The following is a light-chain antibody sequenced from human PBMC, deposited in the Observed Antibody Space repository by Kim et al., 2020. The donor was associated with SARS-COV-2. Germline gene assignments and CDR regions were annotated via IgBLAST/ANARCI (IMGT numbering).Light chain of an antibody. V-gene: IGLV1-44*01. J-gene: IGLJ3*02. Sequence: QSVLTQPPSASGTPGQRVTISCSGSSSNIGSNTVNWFQQLPGTAPKLLIYSNNQRPSGVPDRFSGSKSGTSASLAISGLQSEDEAHYYCAAWDDSLNGYWVFGGGTQLTVL. CDR3: AAWDDSLNGYWV. CDR1: SSNIGSNT. CDR2: SNN.